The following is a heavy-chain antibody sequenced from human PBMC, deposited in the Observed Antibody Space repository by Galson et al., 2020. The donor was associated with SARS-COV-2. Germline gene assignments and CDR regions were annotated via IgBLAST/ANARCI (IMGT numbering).Heavy chain of an antibody. Sequence: SETLSLTCTVSGGSISSGDYYWSWIRQPPGKGLEWIGYIYYSGSTYYNPSLKSRVTISVDTSKNQFSLKLSSVTAADTAVYYCAREGYDILTGYSTPGGYFQHWGQGTLVTVSS. V-gene: IGHV4-30-4*01. D-gene: IGHD3-9*01. CDR2: IYYSGST. CDR3: AREGYDILTGYSTPGGYFQH. CDR1: GGSISSGDYY. J-gene: IGHJ1*01.